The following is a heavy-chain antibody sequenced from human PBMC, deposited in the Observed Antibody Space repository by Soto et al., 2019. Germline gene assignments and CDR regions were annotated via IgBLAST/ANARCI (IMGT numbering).Heavy chain of an antibody. J-gene: IGHJ4*02. Sequence: SVKVSCKASGGTFSSYAISWVRQAPGQGLEWMGGIIPIFGTANYAQKFQGRVTITADESTSTAYMELSSLRSEDTAVYYCARARDSSSWFPHHFDYWGQGTLVTVSS. V-gene: IGHV1-69*13. CDR3: ARARDSSSWFPHHFDY. CDR2: IIPIFGTA. D-gene: IGHD6-13*01. CDR1: GGTFSSYA.